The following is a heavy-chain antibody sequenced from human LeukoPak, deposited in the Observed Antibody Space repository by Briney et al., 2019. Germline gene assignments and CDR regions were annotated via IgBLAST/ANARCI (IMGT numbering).Heavy chain of an antibody. CDR1: GFTFSSYT. J-gene: IGHJ4*02. V-gene: IGHV3-21*01. D-gene: IGHD4-23*01. CDR2: ISSSSSDI. CDR3: ARVYYGGSLDY. Sequence: PGGSLRLSCTASGFTFSSYTMNWVRQAPGKGVEWVSLISSSSSDIYYADSVKGRFTISRDNANNSLYLQMSSLRADDTAVYYCARVYYGGSLDYWGQGTLVTVSS.